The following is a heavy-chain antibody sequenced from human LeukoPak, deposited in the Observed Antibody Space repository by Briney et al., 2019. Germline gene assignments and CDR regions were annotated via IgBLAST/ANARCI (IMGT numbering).Heavy chain of an antibody. CDR1: GYTFTSYD. CDR2: MNPNSGNT. V-gene: IGHV1-8*01. Sequence: ASVKVSCKASGYTFTSYDINWVRQATGQGLEWMGWMNPNSGNTGYAQKFQGRVTMTRNTSISTAYMELSSLRPEDTAVYYCARGFAILGFFGYWGQGTLVTVSS. J-gene: IGHJ4*02. D-gene: IGHD2-21*01. CDR3: ARGFAILGFFGY.